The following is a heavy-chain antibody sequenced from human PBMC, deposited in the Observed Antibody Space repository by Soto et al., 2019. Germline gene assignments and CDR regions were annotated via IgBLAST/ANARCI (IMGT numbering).Heavy chain of an antibody. CDR2: MSPNSGAT. V-gene: IGHV1-8*01. D-gene: IGHD1-1*01. CDR3: ARGVDAGVDV. J-gene: IGHJ6*02. Sequence: QVQLVQSGAEVTKPGASVKVSCRASGYTFTTYDINWVRQATGQGLEWMGWMSPNSGATGYAQKFQGRVTMTRDTSISTADMELSNLRSEDTALYYCARGVDAGVDVWGQGTMVTVSS. CDR1: GYTFTTYD.